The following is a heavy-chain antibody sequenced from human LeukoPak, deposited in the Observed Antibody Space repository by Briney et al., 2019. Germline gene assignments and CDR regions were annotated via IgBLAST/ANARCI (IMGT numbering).Heavy chain of an antibody. D-gene: IGHD2-2*01. V-gene: IGHV4-38-2*02. CDR2: IYYSGST. J-gene: IGHJ4*02. Sequence: SETLSLTCTVSGYSISSGYYWGWIRQPPGKGLEWIGSIYYSGSTYYNPSLKSRVTISVDTSKNQFSLKLSSVTAADTAVYYCARDDGLVVPAAIDYWGQGTLVTVSS. CDR1: GYSISSGYY. CDR3: ARDDGLVVPAAIDY.